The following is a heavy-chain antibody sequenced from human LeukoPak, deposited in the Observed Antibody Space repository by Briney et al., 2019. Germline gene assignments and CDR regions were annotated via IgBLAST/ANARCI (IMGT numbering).Heavy chain of an antibody. CDR1: GFTFSSYA. CDR2: ISSSSSYI. J-gene: IGHJ4*02. V-gene: IGHV3-21*01. Sequence: GGSLRLSCAASGFTFSSYAMSWVRQAPGKGLQWVSSISSSSSYIYYADSVKGRFTISRDNAKNSLYLQMNSLRAEDTAVYYCARALYGSGSSFDYWGQGTLVTVSS. D-gene: IGHD3-10*01. CDR3: ARALYGSGSSFDY.